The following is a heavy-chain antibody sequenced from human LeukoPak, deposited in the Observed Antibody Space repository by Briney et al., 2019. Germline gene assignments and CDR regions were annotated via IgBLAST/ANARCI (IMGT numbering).Heavy chain of an antibody. V-gene: IGHV1-18*01. Sequence: ASVKVSCKASGYTFTSYGISWVRQAPGQGLEWMGWISAYNGNTNYAQKFQGRVTITADESTSTAYMELSSLRSEDTAVYYCARGELVVMLHDAFDIWGQGTMVTVSS. CDR3: ARGELVVMLHDAFDI. J-gene: IGHJ3*02. CDR2: ISAYNGNT. CDR1: GYTFTSYG. D-gene: IGHD3-22*01.